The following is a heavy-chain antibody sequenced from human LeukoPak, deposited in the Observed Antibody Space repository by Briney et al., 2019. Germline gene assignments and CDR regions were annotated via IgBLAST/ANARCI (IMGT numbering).Heavy chain of an antibody. CDR2: IYPGDSDT. D-gene: IGHD6-6*01. V-gene: IGHV5-51*01. CDR3: ARHGSIGARQNWFDP. CDR1: GYLFINYW. J-gene: IGHJ5*02. Sequence: GESLQISCQGSGYLFINYWIGWVRQMPGKGLEWMGIIYPGDSDTRYNPSFQGQVSISADKSINTAYLQWSSLKASDSAMYYCARHGSIGARQNWFDPWGQGTLVTVSS.